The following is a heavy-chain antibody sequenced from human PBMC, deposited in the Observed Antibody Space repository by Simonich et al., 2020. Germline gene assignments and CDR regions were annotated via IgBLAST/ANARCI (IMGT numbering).Heavy chain of an antibody. CDR1: GFTFSGSA. CDR3: TRSLHPYSSSRDY. J-gene: IGHJ4*02. V-gene: IGHV3-73*02. CDR2: IKSKANSYST. Sequence: EVQLVESGGGLVQPGGSLKLSCAASGFTFSGSAMHWVRQASGEGLEWVGGIKSKANSYSTAYAAAVKGRFTISRDDSENTAYLQMNSLKTEDTAVYYCTRSLHPYSSSRDYWGQGTLVTVSS. D-gene: IGHD6-13*01.